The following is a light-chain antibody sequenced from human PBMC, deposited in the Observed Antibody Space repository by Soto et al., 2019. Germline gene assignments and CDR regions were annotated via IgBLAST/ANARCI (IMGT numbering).Light chain of an antibody. CDR1: SSDVGGYNY. Sequence: QSVLNQPASVSGSPGQSITISCTGTSSDVGGYNYVSWYQHHPGKAPKLMIFDVSNRPSEVSNRFSGSKSGNTASLTISGLQPEDEADYYCSSYTTSNTRQIVFGTGTKVTVL. CDR2: DVS. V-gene: IGLV2-14*03. CDR3: SSYTTSNTRQIV. J-gene: IGLJ1*01.